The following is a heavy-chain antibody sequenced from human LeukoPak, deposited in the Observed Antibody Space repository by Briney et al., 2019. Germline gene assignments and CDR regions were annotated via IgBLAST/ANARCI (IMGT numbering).Heavy chain of an antibody. Sequence: ASVKVSCKASGYTFTSYDINWVRQATGQGLEWMGWMNPNSGNTGYAQKFQGRVTITRNTSISTAYMGLSSLRSEDTAVYYCARSSGYYFPFDYWGQGTLVTVSS. CDR2: MNPNSGNT. CDR3: ARSSGYYFPFDY. D-gene: IGHD3-22*01. J-gene: IGHJ4*02. V-gene: IGHV1-8*03. CDR1: GYTFTSYD.